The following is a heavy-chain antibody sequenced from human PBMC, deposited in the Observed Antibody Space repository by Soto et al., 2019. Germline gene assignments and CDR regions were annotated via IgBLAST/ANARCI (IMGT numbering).Heavy chain of an antibody. J-gene: IGHJ3*02. D-gene: IGHD6-13*01. CDR1: GFTVSSNY. Sequence: EVQLVESGGGLVQPGGSLRLSCAASGFTVSSNYMSWIRQAPGKGLEWVSVIYSGGSTYYADSVKGRFTISRDNSKNTLYLQMNSLRAEDTAVYYCARADQAAADASDIWGQGTMVTVSS. CDR3: ARADQAAADASDI. V-gene: IGHV3-66*01. CDR2: IYSGGST.